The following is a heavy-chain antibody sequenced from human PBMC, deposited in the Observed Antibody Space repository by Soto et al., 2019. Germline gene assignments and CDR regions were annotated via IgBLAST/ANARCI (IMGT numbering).Heavy chain of an antibody. CDR3: ARTPTVAGSSFDY. CDR1: GGTFSSYT. Sequence: ASVKVSCKASGGTFSSYTISWVRQAPGQGLEWMGRIIPILGIANYAQKFQGRVTITADKSTSTAYMELSSLRSEDTAVYYCARTPTVAGSSFDYWGQGTLVTVSS. D-gene: IGHD6-19*01. J-gene: IGHJ4*02. CDR2: IIPILGIA. V-gene: IGHV1-69*02.